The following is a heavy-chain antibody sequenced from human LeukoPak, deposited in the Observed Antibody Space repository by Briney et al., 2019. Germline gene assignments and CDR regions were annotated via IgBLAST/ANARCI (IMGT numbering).Heavy chain of an antibody. V-gene: IGHV1-69*05. Sequence: SVKVSCKASGGTFSSYAISWVRQAPGQGLEWMGGIIPIFGTANYAQKFQGRVTITTDESTSTAYMELSSLRSEDTAVYYCAARVGGIVGAVPAWGQGTLVTVSS. CDR2: IIPIFGTA. J-gene: IGHJ5*02. CDR3: AARVGGIVGAVPA. D-gene: IGHD1-26*01. CDR1: GGTFSSYA.